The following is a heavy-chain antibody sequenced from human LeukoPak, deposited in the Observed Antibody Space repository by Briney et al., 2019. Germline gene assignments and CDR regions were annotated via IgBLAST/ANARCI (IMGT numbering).Heavy chain of an antibody. CDR1: GGSISSYY. J-gene: IGHJ4*02. D-gene: IGHD3-9*01. CDR3: ASLHYDILTGYSPYYFDY. Sequence: SETLSLTCTVSGGSISSYYWSWIRQPPGKGLEWIGYIYYSGSTNYNPSLKSRVTISVDTSKNQFSLKLSSVTAADTAVYYCASLHYDILTGYSPYYFDYWGQGTLVTVSS. V-gene: IGHV4-59*01. CDR2: IYYSGST.